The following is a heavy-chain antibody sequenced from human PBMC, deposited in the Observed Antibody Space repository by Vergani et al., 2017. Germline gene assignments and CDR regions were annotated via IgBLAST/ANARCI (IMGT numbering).Heavy chain of an antibody. V-gene: IGHV1-18*01. CDR3: LTRGYYYDSSGYYFDY. D-gene: IGHD3-22*01. CDR1: GYTFTSYG. CDR2: ISAYNGNT. J-gene: IGHJ4*02. Sequence: QVQLVQSGAEVKKPGASVKVSRKASGYTFTSYGISWVRQAPGQGLEWMGWISAYNGNTNYAQKPQGRVTMTTDTSTSTAYMELMSLRSDDTAVYYCLTRGYYYDSSGYYFDYWGQGTLVTVSS.